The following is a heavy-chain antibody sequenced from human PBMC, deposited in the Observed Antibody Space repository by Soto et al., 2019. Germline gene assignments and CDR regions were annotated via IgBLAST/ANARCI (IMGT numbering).Heavy chain of an antibody. Sequence: QVQLQESGPGLVKPSPTLSLTCTVSGSSISSGDYYWRWIRQPPGKGLEWIGYIYHSGSTYYEPSLKSRVTLSVDTSKNHFSLKLSSVTAADTAVYYCVRVNCSSTSGRYYYYYGMDVLGQGTTVTVSS. V-gene: IGHV4-30-4*01. CDR1: GSSISSGDYY. CDR2: IYHSGST. CDR3: VRVNCSSTSGRYYYYYGMDV. D-gene: IGHD2-2*01. J-gene: IGHJ6*02.